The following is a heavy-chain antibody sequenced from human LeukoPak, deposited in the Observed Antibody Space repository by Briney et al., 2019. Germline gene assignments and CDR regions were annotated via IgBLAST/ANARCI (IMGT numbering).Heavy chain of an antibody. Sequence: GESLKISCKGSGYSFTSYWIGWVRRMPGKGLEWMGIIYPDDSYTRYSPSFEGQVIISVDKSISTAYLQWSSLKASDTATYYCARHGHCTNGVCYSNYYYYMDVWGKGTTVTVSS. CDR2: IYPDDSYT. J-gene: IGHJ6*03. V-gene: IGHV5-51*01. D-gene: IGHD2-8*01. CDR3: ARHGHCTNGVCYSNYYYYMDV. CDR1: GYSFTSYW.